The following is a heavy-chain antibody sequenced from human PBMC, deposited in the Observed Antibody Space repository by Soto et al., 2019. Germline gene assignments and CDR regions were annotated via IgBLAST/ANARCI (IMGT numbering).Heavy chain of an antibody. J-gene: IGHJ4*02. D-gene: IGHD7-27*01. CDR1: GGSFSGYY. CDR3: TRHPGASFDY. Sequence: VYPSETLSLTCAVYGGSFSGYYWSWLRQSPGKRLEWIGYIHYSGITKYNPSLKSRVTISLDTSKNQFSLKLSSVTAADSAVYYCTRHPGASFDYWGQGTLVTVSS. V-gene: IGHV4-59*01. CDR2: IHYSGIT.